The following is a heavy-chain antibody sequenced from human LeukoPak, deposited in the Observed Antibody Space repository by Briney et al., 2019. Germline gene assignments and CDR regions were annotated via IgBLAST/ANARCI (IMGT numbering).Heavy chain of an antibody. J-gene: IGHJ4*02. CDR2: ISGSGGST. V-gene: IGHV3-23*01. Sequence: GGSLRLSCAASGFTFSSYEMNWVRQAPGKGLEWVSAISGSGGSTYYADSVKGRFTISRDNSKNTLYLQMNSLRAEDTAVYYCAKVNTPTIVGATTVFDYRGQGTLVTVSS. CDR3: AKVNTPTIVGATTVFDY. CDR1: GFTFSSYE. D-gene: IGHD1-26*01.